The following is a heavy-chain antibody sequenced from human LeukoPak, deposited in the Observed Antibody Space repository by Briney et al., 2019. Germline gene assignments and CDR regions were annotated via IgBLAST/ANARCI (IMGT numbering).Heavy chain of an antibody. CDR1: GGSISSSNW. J-gene: IGHJ4*02. CDR2: IYHSGST. CDR3: ARQEEQSSGLIDY. Sequence: SGTLSLTCAVSGGSISSSNWWSWVRPPPGKGVEWIGEIYHSGSTNYNPSLKSRVTISVDTSKNQFSLRLSSVTAADTAVYYCARQEEQSSGLIDYWGQGTLVTVSS. D-gene: IGHD6-19*01. V-gene: IGHV4-4*02.